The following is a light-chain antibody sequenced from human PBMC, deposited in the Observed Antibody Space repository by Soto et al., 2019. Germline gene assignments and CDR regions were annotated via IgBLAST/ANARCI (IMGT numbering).Light chain of an antibody. CDR1: QNIGTS. V-gene: IGKV1-5*03. CDR3: QQANSFPLS. Sequence: DIQMTQSPSTPSAFVGDRVTITCRASQNIGTSLAWYQQKPGKAPKLLIYRASWLESGVSSRFSGSETGTEFTLTISGLQPDDFATYYCQQANSFPLSFGGGTKVDIK. J-gene: IGKJ4*01. CDR2: RAS.